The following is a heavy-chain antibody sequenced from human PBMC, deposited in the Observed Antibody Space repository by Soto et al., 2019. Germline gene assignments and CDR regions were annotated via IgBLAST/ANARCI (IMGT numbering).Heavy chain of an antibody. V-gene: IGHV4-31*03. J-gene: IGHJ6*02. CDR2: IYYSGST. D-gene: IGHD2-21*01. CDR1: GGSISSGGYY. Sequence: SQTLSLTCTVSGGSISSGGYYWSWIRQHPGKGLEWIGYIYYSGSTYYNPSLKSRVTISVDTSKNQFSLKLSSVTAADTAVYYCARLFEGYYYYGMDVWGQGTTVTVSS. CDR3: ARLFEGYYYYGMDV.